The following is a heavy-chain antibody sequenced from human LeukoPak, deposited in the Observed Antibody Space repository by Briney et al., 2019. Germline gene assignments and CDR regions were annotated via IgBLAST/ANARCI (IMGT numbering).Heavy chain of an antibody. J-gene: IGHJ4*02. CDR1: GGSISSYY. CDR2: IYYSGST. Sequence: SETLSLTCTVSGGSISSYYWSWIRQPPGKGLEWIGYIYYSGSTNYNPSLKSRVTISVDTSKNQFSLKLSSVTAADTAVYYCARLGSNYGDLDYWGQGTLVTVSS. CDR3: ARLGSNYGDLDY. V-gene: IGHV4-59*08. D-gene: IGHD4-17*01.